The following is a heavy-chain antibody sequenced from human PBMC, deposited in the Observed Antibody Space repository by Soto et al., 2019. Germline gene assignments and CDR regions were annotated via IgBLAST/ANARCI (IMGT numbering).Heavy chain of an antibody. J-gene: IGHJ5*02. CDR2: IYSSGST. CDR3: ARDYYDSSGYQHSHWFDP. CDR1: GGSISSGGYY. Sequence: QVQLQESGPGLVKPSQTLSLTCTVSGGSISSGGYYWSWIRQHPGKGLDYIGYIYSSGSTYYNPSLKSRVTISVDTSKNQFSLKLSSVTAADTAVYYCARDYYDSSGYQHSHWFDPWGQGTLVTVSS. V-gene: IGHV4-31*03. D-gene: IGHD3-22*01.